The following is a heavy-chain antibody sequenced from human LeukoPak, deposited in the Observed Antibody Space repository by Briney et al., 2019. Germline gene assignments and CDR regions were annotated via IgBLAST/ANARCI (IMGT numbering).Heavy chain of an antibody. J-gene: IGHJ4*02. V-gene: IGHV3-23*01. D-gene: IGHD3-22*01. CDR1: GFTFSSYA. Sequence: AGGSLRLSCAASGFTFSSYAMSWVRQAPGKGLEWVSAISGSGGSTYYADSVKGRFTISRDNSKNTLYLQMNSLRAEDTAVYYCAKDRSPYAVAGTPPYYYDSRSYYFDYWGQGTLVTVSS. CDR3: AKDRSPYAVAGTPPYYYDSRSYYFDY. CDR2: ISGSGGST.